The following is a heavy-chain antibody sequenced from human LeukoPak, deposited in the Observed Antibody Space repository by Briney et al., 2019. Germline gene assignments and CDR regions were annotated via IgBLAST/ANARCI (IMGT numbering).Heavy chain of an antibody. CDR2: IYSGGST. D-gene: IGHD4-17*01. CDR3: ARGFGDYGFGMDV. J-gene: IGHJ6*02. V-gene: IGHV3-66*01. CDR1: GFTVSSNY. Sequence: GGSLRLSCAASGFTVSSNYMSWVRQAPGKGLEWVSVIYSGGSTYYADSVKGRFTISRDNSKNTLYLQMNSLRAEDTAVYYCARGFGDYGFGMDVWGQGTTVTVSS.